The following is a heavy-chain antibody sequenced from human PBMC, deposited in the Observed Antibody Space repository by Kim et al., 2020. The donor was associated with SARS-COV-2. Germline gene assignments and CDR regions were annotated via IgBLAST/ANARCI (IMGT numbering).Heavy chain of an antibody. CDR3: ARHSYYDILTGTGHWFDP. V-gene: IGHV4-39*01. J-gene: IGHJ5*02. Sequence: SETLSLTCTVSGGSISSSSYYWGWIRQPPGKGLEWIGSIYYSGSTYYNPSLKSRVTISVDTSKNQFSLKLSSVTAADTAVYYCARHSYYDILTGTGHWFDPWGQGTLVTVSS. D-gene: IGHD3-9*01. CDR2: IYYSGST. CDR1: GGSISSSSYY.